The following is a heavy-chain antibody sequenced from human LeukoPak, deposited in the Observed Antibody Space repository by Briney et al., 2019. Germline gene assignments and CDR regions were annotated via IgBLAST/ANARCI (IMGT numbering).Heavy chain of an antibody. J-gene: IGHJ4*02. CDR1: GGSFSGYY. D-gene: IGHD6-13*01. CDR2: INHSGST. CDR3: ARASPAAPFDY. V-gene: IGHV4-34*01. Sequence: SETLSLTCAVYGGSFSGYYWSWIRPPPGKGLEWIGEINHSGSTNYNPSLKSRVTISVDTSKNQFSLKLSSVTAADTAVYYCARASPAAPFDYWGQGTLVTVSS.